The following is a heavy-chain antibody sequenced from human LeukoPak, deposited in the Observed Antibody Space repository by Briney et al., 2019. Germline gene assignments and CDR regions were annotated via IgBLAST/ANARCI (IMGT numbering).Heavy chain of an antibody. Sequence: GASVKVSCKASGYTFTSYYMQWVRQAPGQGLEWMGIINPSGGSTSYVQKFQGRVTMTRDTSTSTVYMELSSLGSEDTAVYYYARVRCSGGRCYSPSDYWGQGTLVTVSS. CDR3: ARVRCSGGRCYSPSDY. D-gene: IGHD2-15*01. V-gene: IGHV1-46*01. J-gene: IGHJ4*02. CDR1: GYTFTSYY. CDR2: INPSGGST.